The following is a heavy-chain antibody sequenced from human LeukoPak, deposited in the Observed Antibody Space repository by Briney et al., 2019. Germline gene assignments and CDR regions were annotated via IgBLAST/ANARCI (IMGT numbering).Heavy chain of an antibody. CDR2: FDPEDGET. D-gene: IGHD2-2*01. CDR3: ATRQDIVVVPAATEFDY. J-gene: IGHJ4*02. V-gene: IGHV1-24*01. Sequence: ASVKVSCKVSGYTLTELSMHWVRQAPGKGLEWMGGFDPEDGETIYAQKFQGRVTMTEDTPTDTAYMELSSLRSEDTAVYYCATRQDIVVVPAATEFDYWGQGTLVTVSS. CDR1: GYTLTELS.